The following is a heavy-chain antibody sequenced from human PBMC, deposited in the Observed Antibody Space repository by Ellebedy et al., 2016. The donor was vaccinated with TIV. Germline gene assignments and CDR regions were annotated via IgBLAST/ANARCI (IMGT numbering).Heavy chain of an antibody. Sequence: ASVKVSXKTSGYSFTNYDLNWVRQANGQGLECMGWMNPDSGNTGYAPKFQGRVTITADESASTVYMELSSLRSDDTAVYFCARDWGTGITLTYAFDIWGQGTMVTVSS. D-gene: IGHD1-7*01. J-gene: IGHJ3*02. V-gene: IGHV1-8*01. CDR2: MNPDSGNT. CDR3: ARDWGTGITLTYAFDI. CDR1: GYSFTNYD.